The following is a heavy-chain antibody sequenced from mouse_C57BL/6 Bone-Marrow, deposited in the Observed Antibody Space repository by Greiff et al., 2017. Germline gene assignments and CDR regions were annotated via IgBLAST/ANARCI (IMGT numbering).Heavy chain of an antibody. CDR1: GFTITNTY. CDR2: IDPAIGNT. V-gene: IGHV14-3*01. CDR3: ARHRHGAMDY. Sequence: EVKLVESVAELVRPGASVKLSCTASGFTITNTYMPWVKQRPEQGLEWIGRIDPAIGNTNYAPKFQGKAPITADTSSNTAYLQLSSLTSEDTAIYCWARHRHGAMDYWGQGTSVTVAS. D-gene: IGHD3-1*01. J-gene: IGHJ4*01.